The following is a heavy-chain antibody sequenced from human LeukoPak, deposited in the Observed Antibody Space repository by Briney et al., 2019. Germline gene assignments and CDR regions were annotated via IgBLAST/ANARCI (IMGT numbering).Heavy chain of an antibody. CDR2: ISGSGAST. Sequence: GGSLRLSCAASGFTFSSYAMSWVRQAPGKGLEWVSVISGSGASTYNADSVKGRFTISRDNSKNTLYLQMNSLRAEDTAVYYCAKLRRSGWYDAFDIWGQGTMVTVSS. V-gene: IGHV3-23*01. J-gene: IGHJ3*02. D-gene: IGHD6-19*01. CDR3: AKLRRSGWYDAFDI. CDR1: GFTFSSYA.